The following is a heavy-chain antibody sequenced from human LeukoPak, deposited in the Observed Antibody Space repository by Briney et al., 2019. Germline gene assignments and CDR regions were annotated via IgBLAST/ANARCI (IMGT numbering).Heavy chain of an antibody. CDR3: ARGNYDYSYYYYGMDV. CDR2: INHSGST. D-gene: IGHD5-12*01. V-gene: IGHV4-34*01. Sequence: PSETLSLTCAVYGGSFSGYYWSWIRQPPGKGLEWIGEINHSGSTNYNPSLKSRVTISVDTSKNQFSLKLSSVTAADTAVYYCARGNYDYSYYYYGMDVWGQGTTVTVSS. CDR1: GGSFSGYY. J-gene: IGHJ6*02.